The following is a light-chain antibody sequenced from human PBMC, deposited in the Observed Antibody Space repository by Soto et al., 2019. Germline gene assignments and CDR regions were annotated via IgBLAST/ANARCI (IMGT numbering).Light chain of an antibody. V-gene: IGKV1-5*01. CDR2: DAS. Sequence: DIQMTQSPSTLSGSVGDRVTITCRASQTISSWLAWYQQKPGKAPKVLIYDASSLESGVPSRFSGGGSGTEFTLTISSLQPDDFATYYCQQYNTYATFGQGTKVDIK. CDR1: QTISSW. CDR3: QQYNTYAT. J-gene: IGKJ1*01.